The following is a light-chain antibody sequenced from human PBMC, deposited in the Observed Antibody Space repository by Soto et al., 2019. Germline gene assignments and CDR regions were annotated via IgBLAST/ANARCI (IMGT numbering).Light chain of an antibody. J-gene: IGKJ1*01. CDR2: KAS. Sequence: DIQMTQSPSTLSASVGDRVTITCRASQSISPWLAWYQQKPGKAPKLLIYKASSLESGVPSRLSGSGSGTEFTLTISSLQPDDFAIYYCQQYNTYPWTFGQGTKMEIK. CDR3: QQYNTYPWT. CDR1: QSISPW. V-gene: IGKV1-5*03.